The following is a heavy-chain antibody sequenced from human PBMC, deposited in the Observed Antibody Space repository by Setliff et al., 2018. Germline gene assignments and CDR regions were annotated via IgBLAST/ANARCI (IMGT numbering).Heavy chain of an antibody. CDR2: IIPIFGTA. CDR3: ARQLPQLAPLDY. Sequence: SVKVSCKAYGYTFSRNYITWVRQAPGQGLEWMGGIIPIFGTANYAQKFQGRVTITTDESTSTAYMELSSLRSEDTAVYYCARQLPQLAPLDYWGQGTLVTVSS. J-gene: IGHJ4*02. CDR1: GYTFSRNY. D-gene: IGHD2-2*01. V-gene: IGHV1-69*05.